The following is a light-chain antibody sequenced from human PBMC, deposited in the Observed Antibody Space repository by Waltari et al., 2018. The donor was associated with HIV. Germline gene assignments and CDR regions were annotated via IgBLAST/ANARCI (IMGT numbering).Light chain of an antibody. V-gene: IGLV1-51*01. CDR1: SFNIQITH. Sequence: QSVLTQPPSVSAAPGQKVTISCSGSSFNIQITHVCWYQQLPGTAPKLLIYDNNKRPSGIPDRFSGSKSGTSATLDITGLQTGDEADYFCGAWDNSLTAYVFGTGTTVTVL. CDR2: DNN. CDR3: GAWDNSLTAYV. J-gene: IGLJ1*01.